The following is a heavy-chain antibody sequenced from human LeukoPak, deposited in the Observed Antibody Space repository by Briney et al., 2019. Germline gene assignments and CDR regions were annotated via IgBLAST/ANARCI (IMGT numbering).Heavy chain of an antibody. D-gene: IGHD3-3*01. CDR3: AKPITISGATDAFDI. CDR1: GFTFNSYW. V-gene: IGHV3-7*01. CDR2: IKQDGSEK. Sequence: GGSLRLSCVASGFTFNSYWMNWVRQAPGKRLEWVANIKQDGSEKYYVDSVKGRFSISRDNAKNSLYLQMNSLRAEDTAVYYCAKPITISGATDAFDIWGQGTVVTVSS. J-gene: IGHJ3*02.